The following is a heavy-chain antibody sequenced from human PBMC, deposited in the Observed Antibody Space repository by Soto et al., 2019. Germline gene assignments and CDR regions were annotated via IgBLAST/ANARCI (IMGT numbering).Heavy chain of an antibody. J-gene: IGHJ6*02. V-gene: IGHV3-15*07. CDR2: VKRKIDGETT. CDR3: TTGSVEGV. Sequence: EVRLVESGGGLVKPGGSLRLSCAASDFSISNAWMNWVRQAPGKGLEWVGRVKRKIDGETTDYAAPVKGRFTISRDDSNNMLYLQMNSLKADDTAVYYCTTGSVEGVWGQGTTVTVSS. D-gene: IGHD2-15*01. CDR1: DFSISNAW.